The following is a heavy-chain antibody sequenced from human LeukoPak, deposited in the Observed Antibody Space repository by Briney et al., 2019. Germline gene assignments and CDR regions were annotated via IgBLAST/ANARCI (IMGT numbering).Heavy chain of an antibody. CDR2: IIPIFGTA. J-gene: IGHJ4*02. Sequence: GSSVKVSCKASGGTFSSYAISWVRQAPGQGLEWMGRIIPIFGTANYAQKFQGRVTITTDESTSTAYMELSSLRSEDTAVYYCASPGNYYSWYYFDYWGQGTLVTVSS. CDR1: GGTFSSYA. CDR3: ASPGNYYSWYYFDY. D-gene: IGHD3-22*01. V-gene: IGHV1-69*05.